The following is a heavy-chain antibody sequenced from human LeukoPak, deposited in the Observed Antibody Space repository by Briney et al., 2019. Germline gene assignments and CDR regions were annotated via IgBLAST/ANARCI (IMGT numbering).Heavy chain of an antibody. J-gene: IGHJ4*02. CDR1: GFTFSSYA. Sequence: PGGSLRLSCAASGFTFSSYAMHWVRQAPGKGLEWVAVISYDGSNKYYADSVKGRFTISRDTSKNTLYLQMNSLRAEDTAVYYCAKLDGFWSGPRGTYWGQGTLVTVSS. D-gene: IGHD3-3*01. CDR3: AKLDGFWSGPRGTY. CDR2: ISYDGSNK. V-gene: IGHV3-30-3*02.